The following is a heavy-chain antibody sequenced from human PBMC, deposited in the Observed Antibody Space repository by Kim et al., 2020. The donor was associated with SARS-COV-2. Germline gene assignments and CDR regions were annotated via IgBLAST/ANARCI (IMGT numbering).Heavy chain of an antibody. V-gene: IGHV1-8*01. Sequence: QKFQGRVTMTRNTSISTAYMELSSLRSEDTAVYYCARGPLVVVTDNWFDPWGQGTLVTVSS. D-gene: IGHD3-22*01. CDR3: ARGPLVVVTDNWFDP. J-gene: IGHJ5*02.